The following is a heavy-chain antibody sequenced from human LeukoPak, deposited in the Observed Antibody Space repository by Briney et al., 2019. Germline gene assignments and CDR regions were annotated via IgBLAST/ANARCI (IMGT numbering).Heavy chain of an antibody. CDR2: IYYSGST. J-gene: IGHJ4*02. D-gene: IGHD6-6*01. V-gene: IGHV4-59*12. CDR3: ARGTARHPFGY. CDR1: GGSISSYY. Sequence: SETLSLTCTVSGGSISSYYWSWIRQPPGKGLEWIGYIYYSGSTNYNPPLKSRVTISVDTSKNQFSLKLSSVTAADTAVYYCARGTARHPFGYWGQGTLVTVSS.